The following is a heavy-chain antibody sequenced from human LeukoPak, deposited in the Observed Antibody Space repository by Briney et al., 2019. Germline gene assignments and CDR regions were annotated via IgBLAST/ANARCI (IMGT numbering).Heavy chain of an antibody. D-gene: IGHD1-14*01. Sequence: GSLRLSCAASGITFSSYGMSWGRQPPGKGLEWIGEINHSGSTNYNPSLKSRVTISVDTSKNQFSLKLSSVTAADTAVYYCAREETDGSFDYWGQGTLVTVSS. J-gene: IGHJ4*02. V-gene: IGHV4-34*01. CDR3: AREETDGSFDY. CDR1: GITFSSYG. CDR2: INHSGST.